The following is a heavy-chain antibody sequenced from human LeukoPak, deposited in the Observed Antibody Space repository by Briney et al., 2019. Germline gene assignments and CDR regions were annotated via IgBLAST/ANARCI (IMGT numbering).Heavy chain of an antibody. CDR1: GGSISSGGYY. CDR3: ARAPTVTSNGFDF. CDR2: IYYSGST. Sequence: SETLSLTCGVSGGSISSGGYYWSWIRQHPGKGLEWIGYIYYSGSTYYNPSLKSRVTISVDRSKNQFSLKLNSVTAADTAVYYCARAPTVTSNGFDFWGQGTLVIVSS. D-gene: IGHD4-17*01. V-gene: IGHV4-31*11. J-gene: IGHJ4*02.